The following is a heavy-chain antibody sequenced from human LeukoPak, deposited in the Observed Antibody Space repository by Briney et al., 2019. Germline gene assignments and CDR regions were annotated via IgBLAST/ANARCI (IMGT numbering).Heavy chain of an antibody. CDR2: IYYSGST. J-gene: IGHJ6*02. CDR1: GGSISSYY. V-gene: IGHV4-59*01. D-gene: IGHD6-13*01. Sequence: PSETLSLTCTVSGGSISSYYWSWIRQPPGKGLEWIGYIYYSGSTNYNPSLKSRVTISVDTSKNQFSLKLNSVTAADTAVYYCARVLGYSSSAPRDYYGTDVWGQGTTVTVSS. CDR3: ARVLGYSSSAPRDYYGTDV.